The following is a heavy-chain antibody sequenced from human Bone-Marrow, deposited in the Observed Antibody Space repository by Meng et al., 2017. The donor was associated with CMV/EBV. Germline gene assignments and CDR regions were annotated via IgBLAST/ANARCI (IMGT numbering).Heavy chain of an antibody. CDR2: ISSSGGTI. CDR1: GFTFSDYY. D-gene: IGHD2-15*01. V-gene: IGHV3-11*04. CDR3: ARDPFEGYCSGGSCPGWFFDL. J-gene: IGHJ2*01. Sequence: GESLKISCAASGFTFSDYYMSWIRQAPGKGLEWVSYISSSGGTIYYADSVKGRFTISRDNAKNSLYLQMNSLRAEDTAVYYCARDPFEGYCSGGSCPGWFFDLWGRGTLVTVSS.